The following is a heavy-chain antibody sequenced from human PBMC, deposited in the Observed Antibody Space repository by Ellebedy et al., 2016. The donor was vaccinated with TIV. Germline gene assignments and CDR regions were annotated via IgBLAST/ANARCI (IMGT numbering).Heavy chain of an antibody. CDR3: AKSQYRLRLGMDA. D-gene: IGHD5-12*01. J-gene: IGHJ6*02. Sequence: DSVRGRFTISRDNAKNSLYLQMNSLRADDTAMYYCAKSQYRLRLGMDAWGQGTTVTVSS. V-gene: IGHV3-7*03.